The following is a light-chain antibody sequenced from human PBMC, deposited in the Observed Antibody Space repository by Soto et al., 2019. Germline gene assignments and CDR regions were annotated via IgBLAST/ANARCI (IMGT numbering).Light chain of an antibody. CDR1: QSVSSY. J-gene: IGKJ1*01. CDR2: DAS. CDR3: QQRSNWPPTWT. Sequence: EIVLTQSPATLSLSPGEIATLSCRARQSVSSYLAWYQQKPGQAPRLLIYDASNRATGIPARFSGSGSGTDFTLTISSLEPEDFAVYYCQQRSNWPPTWTFGQGTKVDIK. V-gene: IGKV3-11*01.